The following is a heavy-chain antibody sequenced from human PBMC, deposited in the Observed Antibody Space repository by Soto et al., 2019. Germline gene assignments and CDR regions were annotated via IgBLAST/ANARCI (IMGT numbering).Heavy chain of an antibody. CDR2: IYHSGST. CDR1: GGSISSGGYS. V-gene: IGHV4-30-2*01. CDR3: ASMSPTVFPAIDI. Sequence: QLQLQESGSGLAKPSQTLSLTCAVSGGSISSGGYSWSWIRQPPGKGLEWIGYIYHSGSTYYNPSLKSRVTISVDRSKNRFSLKLSSVTAADTAVYYCASMSPTVFPAIDIWGQGTMVTVSS. D-gene: IGHD4-17*01. J-gene: IGHJ3*02.